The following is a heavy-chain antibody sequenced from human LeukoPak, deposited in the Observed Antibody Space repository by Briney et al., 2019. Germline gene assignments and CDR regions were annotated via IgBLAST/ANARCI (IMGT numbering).Heavy chain of an antibody. CDR2: ISGSGGST. CDR3: AKHDRRSVAGSVGVDY. V-gene: IGHV3-23*01. Sequence: GGSLRLSCAASGFTFSSYAMSWLRQARGKGLEWVSGISGSGGSTYNADSVKGRFTISRDNSKNTLYLQMSSLRAEDTAVYYCAKHDRRSVAGSVGVDYWGQGTLVTVSS. CDR1: GFTFSSYA. J-gene: IGHJ4*02. D-gene: IGHD6-19*01.